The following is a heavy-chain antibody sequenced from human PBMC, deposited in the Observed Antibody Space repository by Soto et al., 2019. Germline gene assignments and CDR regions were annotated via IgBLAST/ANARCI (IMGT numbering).Heavy chain of an antibody. Sequence: PGGSLRLSCAASEFTFSNYWFHWVRQTPGKGLMWVSRINGDGSNTFYADSVKGRFTISRDNAKNTLYLQMNTLRAEDTALYYCARGNRWGMAVWGQGSTVTVSS. D-gene: IGHD3-16*02. CDR1: EFTFSNYW. CDR2: INGDGSNT. CDR3: ARGNRWGMAV. J-gene: IGHJ6*02. V-gene: IGHV3-74*01.